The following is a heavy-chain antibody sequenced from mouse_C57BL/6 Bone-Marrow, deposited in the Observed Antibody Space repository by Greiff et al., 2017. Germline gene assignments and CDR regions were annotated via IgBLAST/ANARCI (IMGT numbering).Heavy chain of an antibody. CDR1: GFNIKDYY. CDR3: ATLIYYGSPHWYFDV. CDR2: IDPEDGEP. J-gene: IGHJ1*03. Sequence: VQLQQSGAELVKPGASVKLSCTASGFNIKDYYMHWVKQRTEQGLEWIGRIDPEDGEPKYAPKFPGKATIPADTSSNTAYLQLSSLTSEDTAVYYCATLIYYGSPHWYFDVWGTGTTVTVSS. V-gene: IGHV14-2*01. D-gene: IGHD1-1*01.